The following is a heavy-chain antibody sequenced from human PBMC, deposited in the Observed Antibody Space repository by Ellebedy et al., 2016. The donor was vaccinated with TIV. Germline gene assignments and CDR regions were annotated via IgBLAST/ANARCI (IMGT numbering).Heavy chain of an antibody. CDR3: ARISSGRSFYGMDV. CDR2: ISDSGSMI. V-gene: IGHV3-11*01. D-gene: IGHD6-19*01. CDR1: GFSPSDYY. Sequence: GESLKISCAASGFSPSDYYTSWIRPAPGKGLEWVSYISDSGSMIHYADSVKGRFTISRDNSKNSLYLQMNNLRAEDTAVYYCARISSGRSFYGMDVWGQGTTVTVSS. J-gene: IGHJ6*02.